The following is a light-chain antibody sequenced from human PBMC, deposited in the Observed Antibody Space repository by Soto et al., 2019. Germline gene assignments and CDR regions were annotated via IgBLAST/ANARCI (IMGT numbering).Light chain of an antibody. CDR2: GAS. CDR1: QSVSSY. J-gene: IGKJ1*01. CDR3: QQYGSSPRT. Sequence: EIVMAQSPPTLSGSPGARATLSCRASQSVSSYLAWYQQKPGQAPRLLIYGASSRATGIPDRVSGSGSGTDFTLTISRLEPEDFAVYYCQQYGSSPRTFGQGTKVDI. V-gene: IGKV3-20*01.